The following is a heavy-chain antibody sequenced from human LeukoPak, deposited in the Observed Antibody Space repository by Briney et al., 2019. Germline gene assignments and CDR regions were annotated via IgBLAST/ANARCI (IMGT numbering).Heavy chain of an antibody. V-gene: IGHV4-39*07. CDR3: ARLGPKMATIKGLLDY. CDR2: IYYSGST. Sequence: TSSETLSLTCTVSGGSISSSSYYWGWIRQPPGKGLEWIGSIYYSGSTNYNPSLKSRVTISVDTSKNQFSLKLSSVTAADTAVYYCARLGPKMATIKGLLDYWGQGTLVTVSS. CDR1: GGSISSSSYY. J-gene: IGHJ4*02. D-gene: IGHD5-24*01.